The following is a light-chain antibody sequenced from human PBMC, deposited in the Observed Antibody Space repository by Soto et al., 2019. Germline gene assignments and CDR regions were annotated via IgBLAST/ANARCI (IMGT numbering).Light chain of an antibody. Sequence: DIQMTQSPSSLSASVGDRVTITCRASRGIYTHLAWYQQKPGNAPKLLIYAASTLQSGVPSRFSASGSVTDFILTSSALQSEDVGTYYCQTYDKAPWTFCPGTRV. J-gene: IGKJ1*01. V-gene: IGKV1-27*01. CDR3: QTYDKAPWT. CDR1: RGIYTH. CDR2: AAS.